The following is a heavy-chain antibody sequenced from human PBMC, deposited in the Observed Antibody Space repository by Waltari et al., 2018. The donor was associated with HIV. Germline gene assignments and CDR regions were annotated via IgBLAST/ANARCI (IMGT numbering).Heavy chain of an antibody. D-gene: IGHD6-19*01. V-gene: IGHV1-3*01. J-gene: IGHJ4*02. CDR1: GYTFTSYP. Sequence: QVHLLQSGAEVKKPGASVKVSCKASGYTFTSYPIHWLRQAPGQRLEWMAWINAGTGNTKYSQNFQGRVTITRDTSASTAYMELSSLRSEDTAVYYCAMHHSSWYGTFDHWGQGTLVTVSS. CDR3: AMHHSSWYGTFDH. CDR2: INAGTGNT.